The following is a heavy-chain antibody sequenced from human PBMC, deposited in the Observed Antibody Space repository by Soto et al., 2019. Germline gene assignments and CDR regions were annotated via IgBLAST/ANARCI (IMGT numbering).Heavy chain of an antibody. J-gene: IGHJ3*02. CDR1: GYTFTSYG. D-gene: IGHD2-21*01. V-gene: IGHV1-18*01. CDR2: ISAYNGNT. CDR3: AIFRVHILWWGLLFCRFSGPGAFDI. Sequence: ASVKVSCKASGYTFTSYGISWVRQASGQGLEWMGWISAYNGNTNYAQKLQGRVTMTTDTSTSTAYMELRSLRSDDTAVYYCAIFRVHILWWGLLFCRFSGPGAFDIWGQGTKVTVSS.